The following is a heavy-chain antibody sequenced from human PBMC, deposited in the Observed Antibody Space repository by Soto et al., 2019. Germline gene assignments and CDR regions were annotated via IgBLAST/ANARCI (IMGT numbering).Heavy chain of an antibody. CDR3: AKGHYYYSSASDWFDP. D-gene: IGHD3-22*01. V-gene: IGHV3-9*01. CDR2: ISWNSGSI. CDR1: GFTFDDYA. Sequence: EVQLVESGGGLVQPGRSLRLSCAASGFTFDDYAMHWVRQAPGKGLEWVSGISWNSGSIGYADSVKGRFTISRDNAKNSLYLQMNSLRAKDTALYYCAKGHYYYSSASDWFDPWGQGTLVTVSS. J-gene: IGHJ5*02.